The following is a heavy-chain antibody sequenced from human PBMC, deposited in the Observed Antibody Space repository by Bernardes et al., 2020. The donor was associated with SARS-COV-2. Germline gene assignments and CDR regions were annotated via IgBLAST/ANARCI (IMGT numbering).Heavy chain of an antibody. CDR2: INPDGSST. J-gene: IGHJ5*02. CDR3: ARDLGYCTNGVCSP. CDR1: GLSFSSSW. V-gene: IGHV3-74*01. Sequence: GGSLRLSCAASGLSFSSSWFHWVRQAPGKGLVWVSRINPDGSSTNYADSVKGRFTIYRDNAKNTLFLQMSSLRAEDTAMYYCARDLGYCTNGVCSPWGQGTLVTVS. D-gene: IGHD2-8*01.